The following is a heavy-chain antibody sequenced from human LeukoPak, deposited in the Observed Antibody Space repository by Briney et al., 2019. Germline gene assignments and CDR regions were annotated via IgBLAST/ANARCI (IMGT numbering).Heavy chain of an antibody. CDR3: ARVQWELSAAFDY. CDR2: ISGSDNHT. CDR1: GFTFSSYA. J-gene: IGHJ4*02. Sequence: TGGSLRLSCAASGFTFSSYAMSWVRQAPGKGLEWVSAISGSDNHTYYADSVKGRFTISRDNSKNTLYLQMNSLRAEDTAVYYCARVQWELSAAFDYWGQGTLVTVSS. D-gene: IGHD1-26*01. V-gene: IGHV3-23*01.